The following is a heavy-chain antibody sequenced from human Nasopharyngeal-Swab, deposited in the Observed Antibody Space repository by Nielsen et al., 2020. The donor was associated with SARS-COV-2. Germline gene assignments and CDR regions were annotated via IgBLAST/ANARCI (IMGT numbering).Heavy chain of an antibody. CDR2: TYYRSTWYN. D-gene: IGHD6-6*01. V-gene: IGHV6-1*01. CDR1: GDSVSSNSAT. J-gene: IGHJ4*02. Sequence: SCAISGDSVSSNSATWNWTSQSPSRGLEWLGRTYYRSTWYNDYAVSVKSRITINSDTSKNQLSLQLNSVTPEDTAVYYCASDRRSGTSSLRCDCWGQGILVTVSS. CDR3: ASDRRSGTSSLRCDC.